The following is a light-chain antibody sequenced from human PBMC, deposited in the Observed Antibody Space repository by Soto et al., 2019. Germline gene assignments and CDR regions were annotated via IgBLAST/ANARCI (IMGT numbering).Light chain of an antibody. CDR1: QSVSSN. CDR2: GAS. V-gene: IGKV3-15*01. Sequence: EIVMTQSPATLSVSPGERATLSCRASQSVSSNLAWYQQKPGQTPRLLIYGASARATGIPARFSGSGSGTEFTLTISRLQSEDFAVYYCQQYKNWWTFGQGTKVEIK. CDR3: QQYKNWWT. J-gene: IGKJ1*01.